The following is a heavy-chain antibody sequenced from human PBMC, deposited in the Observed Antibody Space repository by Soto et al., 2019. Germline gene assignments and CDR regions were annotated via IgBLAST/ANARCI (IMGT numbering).Heavy chain of an antibody. CDR2: IYYSGST. CDR3: AREISIVGATNWFDP. V-gene: IGHV4-30-4*01. Sequence: PSETLSLTCTVSGGSISSGDYYWSWIRQPPGEGLEWIGYIYYSGSTYYNPSLKSRVTISVDTSKNQFSLKLSSVTAADTAVYYCAREISIVGATNWFDPWGQGTLVTVSS. J-gene: IGHJ5*02. D-gene: IGHD1-26*01. CDR1: GGSISSGDYY.